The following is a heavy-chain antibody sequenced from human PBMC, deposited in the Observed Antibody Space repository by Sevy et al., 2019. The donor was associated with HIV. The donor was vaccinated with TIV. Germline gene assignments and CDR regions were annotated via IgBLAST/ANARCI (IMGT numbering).Heavy chain of an antibody. CDR2: VSGNSGAI. CDR1: GFTFSSYS. V-gene: IGHV3-48*01. Sequence: GGSLRLSCAASGFTFSSYSMNWVRQAPEKGLEWISFVSGNSGAINYADSVKGRFTISRDNSKNTVHLQMNSLRVEDTAVYYCAKVVVPADIDPFYYYAYGMDVWGQGTTVTVSS. CDR3: AKVVVPADIDPFYYYAYGMDV. J-gene: IGHJ6*02. D-gene: IGHD2-2*01.